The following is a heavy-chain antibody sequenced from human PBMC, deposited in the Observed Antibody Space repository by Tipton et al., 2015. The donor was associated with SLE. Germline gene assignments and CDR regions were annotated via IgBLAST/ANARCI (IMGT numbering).Heavy chain of an antibody. CDR3: ARSPGGQGDDVWYVDL. CDR2: INHSGST. J-gene: IGHJ2*01. D-gene: IGHD2-21*02. V-gene: IGHV4-34*01. CDR1: GGSFSGYF. Sequence: TLSLTCAVYGGSFSGYFWTWIRQPPGKGLEWIGEINHSGSTNYNPSLKRRVTVSVDPSKNQFSLRLSSVTAADTAAYYSARSPGGQGDDVWYVDLWGRGTLVTVSS.